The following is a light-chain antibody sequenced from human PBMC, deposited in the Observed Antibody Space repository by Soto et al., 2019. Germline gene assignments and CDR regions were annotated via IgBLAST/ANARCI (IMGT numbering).Light chain of an antibody. J-gene: IGKJ2*01. V-gene: IGKV1-33*01. CDR3: QQYDSRPNT. CDR2: DVS. CDR1: QDITLY. Sequence: DIQMTQSPSSLSASVGDRVTITCQASQDITLYLNWYQHKPGKAPNLLIHDVSTLEPGVPARFSGRGSGTTFTLTIINLPPEDVATYYCQQYDSRPNTFGQGTKVEIK.